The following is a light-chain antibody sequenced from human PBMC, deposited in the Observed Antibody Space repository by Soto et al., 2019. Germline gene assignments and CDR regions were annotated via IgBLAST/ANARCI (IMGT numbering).Light chain of an antibody. J-gene: IGKJ4*01. CDR1: QSVGSY. CDR3: QQRSDWPLT. Sequence: EIVLTQSPATLSLSPGQRATLSCRASQSVGSYLAWYQQKPGQAPRLLIYDASNRATGILARFSGSGSGTDFTLTISSLEPEDFAVYYCQQRSDWPLTFGGGTKVEIK. CDR2: DAS. V-gene: IGKV3-11*01.